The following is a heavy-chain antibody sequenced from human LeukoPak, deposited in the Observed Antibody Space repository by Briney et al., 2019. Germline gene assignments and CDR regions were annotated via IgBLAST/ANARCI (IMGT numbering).Heavy chain of an antibody. V-gene: IGHV1-2*02. CDR1: GYSFTAFY. J-gene: IGHJ4*02. Sequence: ASVKVSCKAPGYSFTAFYIHWVRQAPGQGLEWMGWIHPRSGDTRYAQKFQGRVTMARDTSISTVYMDLSSLGSDDTAVYYCARDGEYGTGSYYRGSFDYWGQGILVTVSS. D-gene: IGHD3-10*01. CDR3: ARDGEYGTGSYYRGSFDY. CDR2: IHPRSGDT.